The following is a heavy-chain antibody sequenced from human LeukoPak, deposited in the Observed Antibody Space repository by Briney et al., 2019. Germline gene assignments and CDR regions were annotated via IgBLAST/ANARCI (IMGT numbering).Heavy chain of an antibody. CDR2: ISSSGSTI. V-gene: IGHV3-48*03. J-gene: IGHJ4*02. CDR3: AREGGGDYYGSGSYYNDGLPDY. Sequence: GGSLRLSCAASGFTFSSYEVNWVRQAPGKGLEWVSYISSSGSTIYYADSVKGRFTISRDNAKNSLYLQMNSLRAEDTAVYYCAREGGGDYYGSGSYYNDGLPDYWGQGTLVTVSS. CDR1: GFTFSSYE. D-gene: IGHD3-10*01.